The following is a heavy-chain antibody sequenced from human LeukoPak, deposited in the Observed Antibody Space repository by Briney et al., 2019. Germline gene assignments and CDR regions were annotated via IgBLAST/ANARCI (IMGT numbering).Heavy chain of an antibody. J-gene: IGHJ4*02. Sequence: ASVKVSCKASGYDFTKYAVQWVRQAPGQRLEWMGWIDAGNGRTKYSQDFQGRVTITRDTSASIAYMELSSLRSDDMAVYYCARQTMYYFDYWSQGTLVTVSS. CDR2: IDAGNGRT. V-gene: IGHV1-3*03. CDR1: GYDFTKYA. D-gene: IGHD1-1*01. CDR3: ARQTMYYFDY.